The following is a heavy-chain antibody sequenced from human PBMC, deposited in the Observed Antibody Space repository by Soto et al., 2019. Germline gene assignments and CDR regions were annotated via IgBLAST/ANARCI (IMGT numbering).Heavy chain of an antibody. D-gene: IGHD6-13*01. CDR3: ASRHSSPYFDY. CDR2: IYYSGST. J-gene: IGHJ4*02. CDR1: GGSISSGDYY. Sequence: QVQLQESGPGLVKPSQTLSLTCTVSGGSISSGDYYWSWIRQPPGKGLDWSGSIYYSGSTYYNPSLKSRVTISVDTSKNQFSLKLNSVPAADTAVYYCASRHSSPYFDYWGQGTLVTVSS. V-gene: IGHV4-30-4*01.